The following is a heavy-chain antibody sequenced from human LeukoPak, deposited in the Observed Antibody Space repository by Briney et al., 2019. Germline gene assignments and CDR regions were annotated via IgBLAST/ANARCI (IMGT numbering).Heavy chain of an antibody. Sequence: KPGGSLRLSCAASGFTFSDYYMSWIRQAPGKGLEWVSYISSSGSTIYYADSVKGRFTISRDNAKNSLYLQMNSLRAEDTAVYYCAREPWDYYDSSGSYYMDVWGKGTTVTVSS. CDR1: GFTFSDYY. D-gene: IGHD3-22*01. CDR2: ISSSGSTI. J-gene: IGHJ6*03. CDR3: AREPWDYYDSSGSYYMDV. V-gene: IGHV3-11*04.